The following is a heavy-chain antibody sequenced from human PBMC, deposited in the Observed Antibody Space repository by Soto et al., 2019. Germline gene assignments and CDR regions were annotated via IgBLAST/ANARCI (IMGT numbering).Heavy chain of an antibody. CDR1: GGSISSGGYS. Sequence: QLPLQESGSGLVKPSQTLSLTCAVSGGSISSGGYSWSWIRQPPGKGLEWIGYIYHSGSTYYNPSLTGRVTISVDRSKIQFSLKLSSVTAADTAVFYCAGGIAARPLGYWGQGTLVTVSS. CDR2: IYHSGST. CDR3: AGGIAARPLGY. V-gene: IGHV4-30-2*01. D-gene: IGHD6-6*01. J-gene: IGHJ4*02.